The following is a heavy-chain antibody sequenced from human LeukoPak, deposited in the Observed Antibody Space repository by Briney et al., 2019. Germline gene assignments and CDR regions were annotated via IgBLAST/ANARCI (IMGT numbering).Heavy chain of an antibody. V-gene: IGHV1-8*01. Sequence: GASVKVSCKASGYTFTSYDINWVRQATGQGLEWMGWMNPNSGNTGYAQKFQGRVTMTRNTSISTAYMELSSLRSEDTAVYYCAKVSDYYYYHGLDVWGQGTTVTVSS. D-gene: IGHD2/OR15-2a*01. CDR1: GYTFTSYD. CDR2: MNPNSGNT. CDR3: AKVSDYYYYHGLDV. J-gene: IGHJ6*02.